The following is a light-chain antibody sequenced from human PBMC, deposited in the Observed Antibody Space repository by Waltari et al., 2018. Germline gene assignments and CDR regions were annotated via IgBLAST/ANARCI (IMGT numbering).Light chain of an antibody. CDR1: QSLLHGNGFNY. J-gene: IGKJ2*01. CDR2: LGS. V-gene: IGKV2-28*01. CDR3: MQGLQSPMFT. Sequence: DIVMTQSPLSLPVTPGEAASMSCRSSQSLLHGNGFNYLEWYLQKPGQSPQLLIYLGSNRASGVPDRFSGSGSGTDFTLKISRVEAEDVGIYYCMQGLQSPMFTFGQGTKLGIK.